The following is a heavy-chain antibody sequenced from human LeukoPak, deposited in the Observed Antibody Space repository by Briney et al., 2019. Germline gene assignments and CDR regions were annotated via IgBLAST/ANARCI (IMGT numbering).Heavy chain of an antibody. CDR3: ARGAQYDAFDI. CDR1: GGTFSSYA. Sequence: VASVKVSCKASGGTFSSYAISWVRQAPGQGLEWMGGIIPIFGTANYAQKFQGRVTITADESTSTAYMELSSLRSEDTAVYYCARGAQYDAFDIWGQGTMVTVSS. D-gene: IGHD2-2*01. V-gene: IGHV1-69*13. J-gene: IGHJ3*02. CDR2: IIPIFGTA.